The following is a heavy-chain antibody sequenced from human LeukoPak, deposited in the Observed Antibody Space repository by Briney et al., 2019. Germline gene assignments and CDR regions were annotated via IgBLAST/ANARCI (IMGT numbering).Heavy chain of an antibody. CDR1: GFTFSNYW. J-gene: IGHJ6*03. CDR2: IKQDESER. CDR3: EANYYMDV. Sequence: PGGSLRLSCAASGFTFSNYWMSWVRQAPGKGLEWVANIKQDESERYYVDSVKGRFTISRDNAKNSLYLQMNSLRAEDTAVYYCEANYYMDVWGKGTTVTVSS. V-gene: IGHV3-7*01.